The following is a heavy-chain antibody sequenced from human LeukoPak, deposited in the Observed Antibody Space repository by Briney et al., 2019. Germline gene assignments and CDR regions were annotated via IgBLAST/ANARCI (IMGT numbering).Heavy chain of an antibody. Sequence: PSETLSLTCAVSGGSISSSNWWSWVRQAPGKGLEWVSFIYSDNTHYSDSVKGRFTISRDNSKNTLYLQMNSLRAEDTAIYSCAKNGDRGAYCSGGTCYPYYYYNMDVWGKGTTVTISS. J-gene: IGHJ6*03. CDR1: GGSISSSNW. V-gene: IGHV3-53*01. D-gene: IGHD2-15*01. CDR2: IYSDNT. CDR3: AKNGDRGAYCSGGTCYPYYYYNMDV.